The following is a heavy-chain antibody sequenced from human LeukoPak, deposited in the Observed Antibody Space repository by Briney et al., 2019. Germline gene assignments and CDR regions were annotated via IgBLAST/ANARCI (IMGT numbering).Heavy chain of an antibody. V-gene: IGHV3-21*01. CDR2: ISSSSSYI. CDR1: GFTFSSYS. D-gene: IGHD4-17*01. Sequence: TGGSLRLSCAASGFTFSSYSMNWVRQAPGKGLEWVSSISSSSSYIYYADSVKGRFTISRDNAKNSLYLQMNSLRAEDTAVYYCARDYGDPAPGYMDVWGKGTTVTVSS. CDR3: ARDYGDPAPGYMDV. J-gene: IGHJ6*03.